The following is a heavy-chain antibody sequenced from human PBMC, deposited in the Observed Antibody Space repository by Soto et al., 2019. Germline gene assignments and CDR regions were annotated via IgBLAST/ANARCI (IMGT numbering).Heavy chain of an antibody. Sequence: QVQLVESGGGVAQPGRSLRLSCAASGFTFSTYGMHWVRQAPGKGLEWVAVIRYDGSTENYADSVKGRFSISRGNSKNILYMEMNNVRVEDTAVYYCARYDGAVAAFDIWGQGTKVTVSS. CDR1: GFTFSTYG. J-gene: IGHJ3*02. D-gene: IGHD3-16*01. V-gene: IGHV3-33*01. CDR3: ARYDGAVAAFDI. CDR2: IRYDGSTE.